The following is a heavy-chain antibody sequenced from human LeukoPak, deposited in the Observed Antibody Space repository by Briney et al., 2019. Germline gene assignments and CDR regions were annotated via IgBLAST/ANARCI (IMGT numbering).Heavy chain of an antibody. V-gene: IGHV3-30*18. J-gene: IGHJ6*03. CDR1: GFTFSSYG. Sequence: GGSLRLSCAASGFTFSSYGMHWVRQAPGKGLEWVAVISYDGSNKYYADSVKGRFTISRDNSKNTLYLQMNSLRAEDTAVYYCAKDRSSLLTGLTYYYMDVWGKGTTVTISS. CDR3: AKDRSSLLTGLTYYYMDV. D-gene: IGHD3-9*01. CDR2: ISYDGSNK.